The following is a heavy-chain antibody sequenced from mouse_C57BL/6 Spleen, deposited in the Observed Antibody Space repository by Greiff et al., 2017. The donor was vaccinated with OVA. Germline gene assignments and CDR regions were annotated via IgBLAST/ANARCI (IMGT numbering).Heavy chain of an antibody. CDR2: IDPSDSET. CDR1: GYTFTSYW. V-gene: IGHV1-52*01. D-gene: IGHD2-5*01. CDR3: ARSHYSNYDYYAMDY. Sequence: VQLQQPGAELVRPGSSVKLSCKASGYTFTSYWMHWVKQRPIQGLEWIGNIDPSDSETHYNQKFKDKATLTVDKSSSTAYMQLSSLTSEDSAVYYCARSHYSNYDYYAMDYWGQGTSVTVSS. J-gene: IGHJ4*01.